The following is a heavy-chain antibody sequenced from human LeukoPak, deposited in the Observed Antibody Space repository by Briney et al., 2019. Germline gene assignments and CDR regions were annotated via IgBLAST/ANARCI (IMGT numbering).Heavy chain of an antibody. CDR2: INPNRGGT. CDR3: ARVTPQAAEYFQH. J-gene: IGHJ1*01. D-gene: IGHD2-15*01. CDR1: GYTFTGYY. Sequence: ASVKVSCKASGYTFTGYYMHWVRQAPGQPLEWMGWINPNRGGTNYAQKFQGRVTMTRDTSISTAYMELSRLRSDDTALYYCARVTPQAAEYFQHWGQGTLVTVSS. V-gene: IGHV1-2*02.